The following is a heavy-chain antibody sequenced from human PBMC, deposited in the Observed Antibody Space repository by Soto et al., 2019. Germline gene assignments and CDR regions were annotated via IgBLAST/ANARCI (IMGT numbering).Heavy chain of an antibody. D-gene: IGHD3-22*01. J-gene: IGHJ3*02. Sequence: XSVKVSCNASGYPFTSYGIVWVRQAPGQGLEWMGWISAYNGNTNYAQKLQGRVTMTTDTSTSTAYMELRSLRSDDTAVYYCARDATTAYYYDSSGPSAFDIWGQGTMVTVSS. CDR2: ISAYNGNT. CDR1: GYPFTSYG. V-gene: IGHV1-18*04. CDR3: ARDATTAYYYDSSGPSAFDI.